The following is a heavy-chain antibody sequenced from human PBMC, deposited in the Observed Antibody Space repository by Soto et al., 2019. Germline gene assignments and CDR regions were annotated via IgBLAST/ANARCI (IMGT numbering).Heavy chain of an antibody. V-gene: IGHV4-59*01. Sequence: SETLSLTCTVSGGSLSSSYWSWIRQPPGKGLEWIGYIYYTRSTNYNPSLKRRVTISVDTAKNQFSLKLRSVTAADTAGYYCARDFTVSSNPAYYYYGMDVRGQGTTVTVSS. CDR3: ARDFTVSSNPAYYYYGMDV. CDR1: GGSLSSSY. D-gene: IGHD4-17*01. J-gene: IGHJ6*02. CDR2: IYYTRST.